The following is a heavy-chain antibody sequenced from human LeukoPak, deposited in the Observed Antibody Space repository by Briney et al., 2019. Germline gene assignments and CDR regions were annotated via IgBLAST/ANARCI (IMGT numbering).Heavy chain of an antibody. V-gene: IGHV3-21*05. D-gene: IGHD6-19*01. Sequence: GGSLRLSCAASGFTFSSYSMNWVRQAPGKGLEWVSHITASGTAMFYADSVRGRFTISRDNANNSLYLQMNSLRAEDTAVYFCAKDDSSGLITLGTFQHWGQGTLVTVSS. J-gene: IGHJ1*01. CDR2: ITASGTAM. CDR3: AKDDSSGLITLGTFQH. CDR1: GFTFSSYS.